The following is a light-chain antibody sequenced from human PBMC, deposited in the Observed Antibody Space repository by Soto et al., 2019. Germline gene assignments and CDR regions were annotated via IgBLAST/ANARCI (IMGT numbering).Light chain of an antibody. CDR2: KND. Sequence: QAVVTQPPSASGTLGQRVTISCSGSSSNIADNYIYWYQHLPVTAPKLLIYKNDQRPSGVPDRFSGSKSGTSASLAISGLRSEDEADYYCATWDDSRGVFGGGTQLTVL. J-gene: IGLJ3*02. CDR1: SSNIADNY. V-gene: IGLV1-47*01. CDR3: ATWDDSRGV.